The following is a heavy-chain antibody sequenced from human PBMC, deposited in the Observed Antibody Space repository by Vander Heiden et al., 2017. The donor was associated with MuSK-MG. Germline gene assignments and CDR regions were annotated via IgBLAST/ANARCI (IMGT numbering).Heavy chain of an antibody. V-gene: IGHV3-30*04. D-gene: IGHD2-8*02. CDR1: GVSISRHA. J-gene: IGHJ3*02. CDR2: VSYDASKK. Sequence: QVQLVQSGGGVVQPGRSLRLSCEASGVSISRHAMHWVRQAPGKGLEWVAIVSYDASKKNYADSVRGRFTVSRDNSRNTVYLQLDSLRAEDTALYYCARDYTGYGFDIWFQGTMVTVSS. CDR3: ARDYTGYGFDI.